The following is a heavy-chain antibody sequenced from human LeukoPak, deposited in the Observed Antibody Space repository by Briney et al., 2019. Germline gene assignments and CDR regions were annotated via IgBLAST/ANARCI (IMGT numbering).Heavy chain of an antibody. V-gene: IGHV3-9*01. D-gene: IGHD3-22*01. CDR1: GFTFDDYA. Sequence: GRSLRLSCAASGFTFDDYAMHWVRQAPGKGLEWVSGISWNSGSIGYADSVKGRFTISRDNAKNSLYLQMNSLRAEDTALYYCAKSLTHTMTSAFDIWGQGTMVTVSS. CDR2: ISWNSGSI. CDR3: AKSLTHTMTSAFDI. J-gene: IGHJ3*02.